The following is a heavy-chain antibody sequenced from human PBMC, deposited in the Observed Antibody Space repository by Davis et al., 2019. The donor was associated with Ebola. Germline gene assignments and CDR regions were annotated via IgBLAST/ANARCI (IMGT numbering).Heavy chain of an antibody. CDR2: IYYSGST. Sequence: MPSETLSLTCTVSGGSVSSGSYYWSWIRQPPGKGLEWIGYIYYSGSTNYNPSLKSRVTISVDTSKNQFSLKLSSVTAADTAVYYCASTWARDATMVRGVIRHGAYYYYYYGMDVWGKGTTVTVSS. J-gene: IGHJ6*04. CDR1: GGSVSSGSYY. CDR3: ASTWARDATMVRGVIRHGAYYYYYYGMDV. V-gene: IGHV4-61*01. D-gene: IGHD3-10*01.